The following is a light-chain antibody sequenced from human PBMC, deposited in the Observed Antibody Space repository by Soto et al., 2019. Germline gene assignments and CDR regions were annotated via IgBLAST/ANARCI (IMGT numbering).Light chain of an antibody. J-gene: IGLJ3*02. CDR1: SGYSTYA. CDR3: QSLGTGIQV. CDR2: INYDGTH. Sequence: QSALTQSPSASASLGASVKLTCTLSSGYSTYAIACHQQQSEKGPRFVMKINYDGTHSKGDGFFDRFSGSSSGAERHLTISGLQSEDDADYYCQSLGTGIQVFGGGTKLTVL. V-gene: IGLV4-69*01.